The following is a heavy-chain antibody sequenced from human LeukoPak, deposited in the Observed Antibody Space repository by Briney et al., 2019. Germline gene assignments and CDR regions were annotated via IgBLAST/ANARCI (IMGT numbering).Heavy chain of an antibody. J-gene: IGHJ1*01. CDR3: ARGCGSDCPNAEYFHH. Sequence: ASVKVSCKASGYTFTTYAIHWVRQAPGQRLEWMGWINAGNGNTKYSQKFQDRVTITRDTSASTAYMELSSLRSEDTAVYYCARGCGSDCPNAEYFHHWGQGTLVIVSS. V-gene: IGHV1-3*01. CDR2: INAGNGNT. CDR1: GYTFTTYA. D-gene: IGHD2-21*02.